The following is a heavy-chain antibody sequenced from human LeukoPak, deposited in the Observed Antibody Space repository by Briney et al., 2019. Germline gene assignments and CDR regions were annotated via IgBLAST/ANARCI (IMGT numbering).Heavy chain of an antibody. CDR2: IIPILGIA. D-gene: IGHD4-17*01. CDR3: AVQGTVTTREYYYYGMDV. V-gene: IGHV1-69*04. CDR1: GGTFSSYA. Sequence: SVKVSCKASGGTFSSYAISWVRQAPGQGLEWMGRIIPILGIANYAQKFQGRVTITADKSTSTAYMELSSLRSEDTAVYYCAVQGTVTTREYYYYGMDVWGQGTTVTVSS. J-gene: IGHJ6*02.